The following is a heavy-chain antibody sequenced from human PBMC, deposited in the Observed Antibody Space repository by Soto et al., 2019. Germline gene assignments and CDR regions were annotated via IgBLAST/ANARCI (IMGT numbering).Heavy chain of an antibody. D-gene: IGHD6-6*01. CDR3: ARDLWSSSSPFDY. CDR1: GFTFSSYA. Sequence: QVQLVESGGGVVQPGRSLRLSCAASGFTFSSYAMHWVRQAPGKGLEWVAVISYDGSNKYYAVSVKGRFTISRDNSKNTLYLQMNSLRAEDTAVYYCARDLWSSSSPFDYWGQGTLVTVSS. J-gene: IGHJ4*02. V-gene: IGHV3-30-3*01. CDR2: ISYDGSNK.